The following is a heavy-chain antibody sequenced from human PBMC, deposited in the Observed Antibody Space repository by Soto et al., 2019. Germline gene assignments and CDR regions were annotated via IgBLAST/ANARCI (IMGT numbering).Heavy chain of an antibody. CDR1: GFTFSSYW. J-gene: IGHJ4*02. CDR3: ASDVVVTLFDY. CDR2: INSDGSST. V-gene: IGHV3-74*01. Sequence: GGSLRLSCAASGFTFSSYWMHWVRQAPGKGLVWVSRINSDGSSTSYADSVKGRFTISRDNAKNTLYLQMNSLRAEDTAVYYCASDVVVTLFDYWGQGTLVTVSS. D-gene: IGHD3-22*01.